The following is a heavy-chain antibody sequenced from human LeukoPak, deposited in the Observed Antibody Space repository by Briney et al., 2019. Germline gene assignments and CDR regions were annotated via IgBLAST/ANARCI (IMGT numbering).Heavy chain of an antibody. Sequence: ASVKVSCKASGYTFTSYVMHWVRQAPGQGLEWMGIINPSGDSTSYAQKFQGRVTMTRDTSTSTVYMELNSLRSEDTAVYYCASVLYCGADCYSGRYFFDYWGQGTLVTVSS. CDR2: INPSGDST. CDR1: GYTFTSYV. J-gene: IGHJ4*02. D-gene: IGHD2-21*02. CDR3: ASVLYCGADCYSGRYFFDY. V-gene: IGHV1-46*01.